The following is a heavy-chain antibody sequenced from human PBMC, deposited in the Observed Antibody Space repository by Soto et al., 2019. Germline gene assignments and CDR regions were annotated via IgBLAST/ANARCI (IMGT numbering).Heavy chain of an antibody. D-gene: IGHD3-10*01. CDR1: GGSISSGDYY. J-gene: IGHJ6*02. CDR3: ASAINYGSGSYLDYYYGMDV. V-gene: IGHV4-30-4*01. CDR2: IYYSGST. Sequence: PSETLSLTCTASGGSISSGDYYWSGIRQPPGKGLEWIGYIYYSGSTYYNPSLKSRVTISVDTSKNQFSLKLSSVTAADTAVYYCASAINYGSGSYLDYYYGMDVWGQGTTVTVSS.